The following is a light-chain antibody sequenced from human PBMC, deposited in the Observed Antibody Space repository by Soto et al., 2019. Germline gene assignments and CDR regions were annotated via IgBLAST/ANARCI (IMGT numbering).Light chain of an antibody. V-gene: IGLV2-8*01. CDR2: EVT. CDR3: CSHAGDNTYV. Sequence: QSVLTQPPSASGSPGQSVTISCTGTNSDVGGYNYVSWYQQHPGKAPKLMIYEVTKRPSGVPDRFSGSKSGNTASLTVSGLQAEDEADYFCCSHAGDNTYVFGTGTKVTVL. J-gene: IGLJ1*01. CDR1: NSDVGGYNY.